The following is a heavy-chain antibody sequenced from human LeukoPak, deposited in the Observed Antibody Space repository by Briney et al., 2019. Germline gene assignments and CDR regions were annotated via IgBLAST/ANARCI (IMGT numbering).Heavy chain of an antibody. D-gene: IGHD1-26*01. Sequence: ASVKVSCKASGGTFGSYAISWVRQAPGQGLEWMGGIIPIFGTANYAQKFQGRVTITADESTSTAYMELSSLRSEDTAVYYCATGSHRMGYFDYWGQGTLVTVSS. J-gene: IGHJ4*02. CDR3: ATGSHRMGYFDY. CDR2: IIPIFGTA. CDR1: GGTFGSYA. V-gene: IGHV1-69*01.